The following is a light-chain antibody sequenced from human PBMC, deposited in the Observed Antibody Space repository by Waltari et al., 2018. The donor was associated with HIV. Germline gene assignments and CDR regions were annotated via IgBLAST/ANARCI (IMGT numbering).Light chain of an antibody. CDR2: DAS. V-gene: IGKV1-33*01. CDR1: QDITKN. Sequence: DIQMTQSPSSLPASVGDRATTTCQASQDITKNLNWYQQKPGKAPKLLIYDASNLETGVPSRCSGSGSGADFTFTISGLQPDDFATYYCQHYDNVPSFTFGPGTKVDIK. CDR3: QHYDNVPSFT. J-gene: IGKJ3*01.